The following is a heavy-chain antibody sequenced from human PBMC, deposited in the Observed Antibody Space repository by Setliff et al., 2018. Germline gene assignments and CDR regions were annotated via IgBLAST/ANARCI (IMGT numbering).Heavy chain of an antibody. V-gene: IGHV1-24*01. J-gene: IGHJ1*01. D-gene: IGHD1-1*01. CDR2: FDPEDGET. CDR1: GYTLTELS. Sequence: ASVKVSCKVSGYTLTELSMHWVRQAPGKGLEWMGGFDPEDGETIYAQKFQGRVTMTEDTSTDTAYMELSRLRSDDTAVYYCARGGWHWPEYCRHWGQGTLVTVSS. CDR3: ARGGWHWPEYCRH.